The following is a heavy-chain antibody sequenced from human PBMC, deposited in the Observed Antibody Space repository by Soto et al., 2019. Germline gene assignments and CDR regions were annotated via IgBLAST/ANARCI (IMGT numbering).Heavy chain of an antibody. CDR1: GGSISSSNW. CDR3: AIRPQLRFSGTDV. CDR2: IYHSGST. V-gene: IGHV4-4*02. Sequence: PSETLSLTCAVSGGSISSSNWWSWVRQPPGKGLEWIGEIYHSGSTNYNPSLKSRVTISVDKSKNQFSLKLSSVTAADTAVYYCAIRPQLRFSGTDVWGKGTTVTVSS. J-gene: IGHJ6*04. D-gene: IGHD3-3*01.